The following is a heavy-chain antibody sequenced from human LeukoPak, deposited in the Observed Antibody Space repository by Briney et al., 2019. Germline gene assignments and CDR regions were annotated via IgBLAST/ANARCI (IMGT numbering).Heavy chain of an antibody. D-gene: IGHD2-15*01. Sequence: PSETLSLTCTVSGGSISSGGYYWSWIRQHPGKGLEWIGYIYYRGSTYYNPSLKSRVTISVDTSKNQFSLKLSSVTAADTAVYYCAAQDVNWFDPWGQGTLVTVSS. CDR1: GGSISSGGYY. CDR3: AAQDVNWFDP. J-gene: IGHJ5*02. V-gene: IGHV4-31*03. CDR2: IYYRGST.